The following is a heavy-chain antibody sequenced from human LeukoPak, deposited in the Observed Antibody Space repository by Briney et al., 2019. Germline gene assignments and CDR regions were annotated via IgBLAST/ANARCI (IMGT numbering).Heavy chain of an antibody. CDR1: GFTFSSYA. D-gene: IGHD3-10*01. CDR2: ISGSGGST. CDR3: AKDLAKYGSGSYYNRGEFDY. Sequence: PGGSLRLSCAASGFTFSSYAMSWVRQAPGKGLEWVSAISGSGGSTYYADSVKGRFTISRDNSKNTLYLQMNSLRAEDTAVYYCAKDLAKYGSGSYYNRGEFDYWGQGTLVTGSS. J-gene: IGHJ4*02. V-gene: IGHV3-23*01.